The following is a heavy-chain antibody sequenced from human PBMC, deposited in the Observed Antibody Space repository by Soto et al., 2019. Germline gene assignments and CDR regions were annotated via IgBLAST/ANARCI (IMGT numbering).Heavy chain of an antibody. CDR2: ISGSGGTT. J-gene: IGHJ4*02. V-gene: IGHV3-23*01. CDR1: GFTVGSHA. CDR3: AKTPYDFWSSGQYLFDH. D-gene: IGHD3-3*01. Sequence: XGFLRLSFTVSGFTVGSHAMSWVRQAPGKGLECVSGISGSGGTTFYADSVKGRFTISRDNSKKTLYLQMNSLRAEDTAVYYCAKTPYDFWSSGQYLFDHWGQGTLVTVSS.